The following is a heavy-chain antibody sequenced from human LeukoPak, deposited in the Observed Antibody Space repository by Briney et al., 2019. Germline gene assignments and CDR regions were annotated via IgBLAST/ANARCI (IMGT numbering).Heavy chain of an antibody. D-gene: IGHD1-26*01. CDR2: IYYSGST. V-gene: IGHV4-59*08. CDR3: ARQWAQGWFDP. CDR1: GTSITRTY. J-gene: IGHJ5*02. Sequence: PSETLSLTCTVSGTSITRTYWSWIRQPPGKGLEWIGYIYYSGSTNYNPSLKSRVTISVDTSKNQFSLKLSSVTAADTAVYYCARQWAQGWFDPWGQGTLVTVSS.